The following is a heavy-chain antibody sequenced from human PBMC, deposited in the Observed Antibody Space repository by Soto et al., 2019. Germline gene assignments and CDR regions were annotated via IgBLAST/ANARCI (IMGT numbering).Heavy chain of an antibody. D-gene: IGHD2-2*01. J-gene: IGHJ6*03. CDR2: INHSGST. CDR3: ARAARRPVFSTWDYYYYMDV. Sequence: SETLSLTCAVYGGSFSGYYWSWIRQPPGKGLEWIGEINHSGSTNYNPSLKSRVTISVDTSKNQFSLKLSSVTAADTAVYYCARAARRPVFSTWDYYYYMDVWGKGTTVTVSS. V-gene: IGHV4-34*01. CDR1: GGSFSGYY.